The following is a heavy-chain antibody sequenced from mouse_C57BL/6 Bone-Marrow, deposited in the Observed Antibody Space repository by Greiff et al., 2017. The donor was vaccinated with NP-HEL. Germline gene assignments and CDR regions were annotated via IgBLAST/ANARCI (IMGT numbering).Heavy chain of an antibody. CDR3: ARHYMFAY. V-gene: IGHV1-59*01. CDR1: GYTFTSYW. CDR2: IDPSDSYT. D-gene: IGHD2-12*01. Sequence: VQLQQPGAELVRPGTSVKLSCKASGYTFTSYWMHWVKQRPGQGLEWIGVIDPSDSYTNYNQKFKGKATLTVDTSSSTAYMQLSSLTSEDSAVYYCARHYMFAYWGQGTLVTVSA. J-gene: IGHJ3*01.